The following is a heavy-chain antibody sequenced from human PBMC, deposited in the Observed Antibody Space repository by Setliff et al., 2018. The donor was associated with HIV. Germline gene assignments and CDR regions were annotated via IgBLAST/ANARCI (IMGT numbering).Heavy chain of an antibody. Sequence: ASVKVSCKASGYTFIDYFIHWVRQAPGQGPEWMGWISPYDLSERTSQRFRGRVTMTRDTSINTAYLDLSGLTSDDTAVYYCAGQFSNSFDSWGQGTLVTVS. CDR1: GYTFIDYF. D-gene: IGHD7-27*01. CDR3: AGQFSNSFDS. J-gene: IGHJ4*02. V-gene: IGHV1-2*02. CDR2: ISPYDLSE.